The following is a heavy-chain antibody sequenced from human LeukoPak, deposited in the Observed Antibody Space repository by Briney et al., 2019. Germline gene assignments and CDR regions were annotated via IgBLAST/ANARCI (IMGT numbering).Heavy chain of an antibody. J-gene: IGHJ4*02. Sequence: SQTLSLTCTVSGGSISSGDYYWSWIRQPPGKGLEWIGCIYYSGSTYYNPSLKSRVTTSVDTSKNQFSLKLSSVTAADTAVYYCARSNGKYQLPINYWGQGTLVTVSS. V-gene: IGHV4-30-4*08. CDR3: ARSNGKYQLPINY. CDR1: GGSISSGDYY. D-gene: IGHD2-2*01. CDR2: IYYSGST.